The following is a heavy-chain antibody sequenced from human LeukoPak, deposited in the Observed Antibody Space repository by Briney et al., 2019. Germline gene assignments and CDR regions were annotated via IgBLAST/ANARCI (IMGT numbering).Heavy chain of an antibody. Sequence: SETLSLTCTVSGGSISSHYWSWIRQPPGKGLEWIAYLLDSVNTKDNPSLQSRLTLSADTSKNQFSLRLSSVTAADTAVYYCAAIKRGSIFGYFDFWGQGIKVTVSS. D-gene: IGHD5-18*01. CDR3: AAIKRGSIFGYFDF. V-gene: IGHV4-59*11. CDR2: LLDSVNT. J-gene: IGHJ4*02. CDR1: GGSISSHY.